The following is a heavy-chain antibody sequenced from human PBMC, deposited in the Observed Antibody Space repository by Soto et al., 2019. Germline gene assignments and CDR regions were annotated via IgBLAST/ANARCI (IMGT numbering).Heavy chain of an antibody. Sequence: QVQLVQSGAEVKKPGSSVKVYCKASGVTFTSETISWVRQAPGQGLEWMGGIIPLFGAANYAQKFQGRLTITADESTSTVYMELSSLRSDDMAVYYCATELGENPASPFDSWGQGTLVTVSS. D-gene: IGHD2-21*01. CDR3: ATELGENPASPFDS. J-gene: IGHJ4*02. CDR2: IIPLFGAA. V-gene: IGHV1-69*01. CDR1: GVTFTSET.